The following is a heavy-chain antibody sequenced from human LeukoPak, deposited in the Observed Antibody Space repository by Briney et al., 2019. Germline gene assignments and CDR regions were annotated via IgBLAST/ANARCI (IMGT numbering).Heavy chain of an antibody. CDR3: ARQVSDYYYHYMDV. CDR2: IYYSGTT. CDR1: GVSIISSTYY. Sequence: SETLSLTCTVSGVSIISSTYYWGWVRQSPGKGLEWIGNIYYSGTTYYNPSLKSRVTISEDTSRNRFSLMLSSVTAADTAIYYCARQVSDYYYHYMDVWGEGTTVIVSS. J-gene: IGHJ6*03. V-gene: IGHV4-39*01.